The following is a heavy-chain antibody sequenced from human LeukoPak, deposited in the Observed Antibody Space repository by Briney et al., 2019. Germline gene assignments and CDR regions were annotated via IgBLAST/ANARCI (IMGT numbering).Heavy chain of an antibody. D-gene: IGHD1-14*01. Sequence: GGSLRLSCAASGFTFSSDGMSWVRQAPGRGLECVSAIGGGGGATYYADSVKGRFTISRDNSKNTLYLQMNSLRAEDTAVYFCAKTGAYYFDSWGQGTLVTVSS. CDR1: GFTFSSDG. CDR3: AKTGAYYFDS. V-gene: IGHV3-23*01. J-gene: IGHJ4*02. CDR2: IGGGGGAT.